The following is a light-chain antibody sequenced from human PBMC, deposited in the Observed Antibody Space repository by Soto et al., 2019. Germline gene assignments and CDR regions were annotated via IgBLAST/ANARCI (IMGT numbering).Light chain of an antibody. CDR1: IXDVGRFDV. V-gene: IGLV2-23*01. CDR3: CAYVNSRSYV. J-gene: IGLJ1*01. CDR2: EGS. Sequence: QSALTQPASVSGSLGQSITISCTGTIXDVGRFDVVSWYQQHPGQVPKLIIYEGSRRPSGVSSRFSGSKSGNTASLTISGLQAEDEADYYCCAYVNSRSYVFGSGTKFTVL.